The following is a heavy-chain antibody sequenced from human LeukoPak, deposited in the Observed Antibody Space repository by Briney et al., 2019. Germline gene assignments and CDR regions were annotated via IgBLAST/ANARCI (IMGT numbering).Heavy chain of an antibody. J-gene: IGHJ3*02. V-gene: IGHV1-2*06. CDR2: INPNSGGT. D-gene: IGHD3-3*01. CDR1: GYTFTGYY. Sequence: GASVKVSCKASGYTFTGYYMHWVRQAPGQGLEWMGRINPNSGGTNYAQKFQGRVTMTRDTSISTAYMELNRLRSDDTAVYYCARDPTRITIFGVAMGAFDIWGQGTMATVSS. CDR3: ARDPTRITIFGVAMGAFDI.